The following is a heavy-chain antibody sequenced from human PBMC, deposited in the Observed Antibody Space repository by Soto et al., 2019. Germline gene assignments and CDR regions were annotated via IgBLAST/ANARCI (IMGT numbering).Heavy chain of an antibody. D-gene: IGHD1-26*01. J-gene: IGHJ6*02. Sequence: SETLSLTCSVSGADINTYSWTWIRQPAGKGLEWIGRIYTSASINYNPSLRGRVTLSVDTSTNQVSLKLASVTAADTAVYYCARDREAVYNFYYGMDVWGQGTTVTVSS. CDR2: IYTSASI. CDR1: GADINTYS. CDR3: ARDREAVYNFYYGMDV. V-gene: IGHV4-4*07.